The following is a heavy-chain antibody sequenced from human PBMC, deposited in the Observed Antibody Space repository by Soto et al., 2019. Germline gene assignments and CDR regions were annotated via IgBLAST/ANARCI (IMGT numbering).Heavy chain of an antibody. CDR2: IIPIFGTA. CDR1: GGTFSSYA. J-gene: IGHJ6*02. CDR3: AREGGSGNYRYYAMDV. Sequence: QVQLMQSGAEVKKPGSSVKVSCKASGGTFSSYAISWVRQAPGQELEWMGGIIPIFGTANYAQKFQGRVTITADESTSTAYMELSSLRSEDTAVYYCAREGGSGNYRYYAMDVWGQGTTVTVSS. V-gene: IGHV1-69*12. D-gene: IGHD3-10*01.